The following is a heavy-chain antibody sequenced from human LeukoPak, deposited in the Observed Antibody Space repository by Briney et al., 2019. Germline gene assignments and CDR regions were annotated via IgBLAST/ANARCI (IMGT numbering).Heavy chain of an antibody. CDR3: ARAYSSGWYWFDP. CDR1: GGSISSYY. D-gene: IGHD6-19*01. CDR2: IYYSGST. V-gene: IGHV4-59*01. Sequence: PSETLSLTCTVSGGSISSYYWSWIRQPPGKGLEWIGYIYYSGSTNYNPPLKSRVTISVDTSKNQFSLKLSSVTAADTAVYYCARAYSSGWYWFDPWGQGTLVTVSS. J-gene: IGHJ5*02.